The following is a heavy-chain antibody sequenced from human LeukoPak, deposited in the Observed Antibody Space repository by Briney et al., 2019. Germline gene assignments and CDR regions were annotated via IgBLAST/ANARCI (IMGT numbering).Heavy chain of an antibody. V-gene: IGHV3-30*04. J-gene: IGHJ6*03. CDR3: SGGSPHRHYYYMDV. Sequence: GGSLRLSCAASGFTFSSYAMHWVRQGPGMGLEWVAIISYDGRNKHYADSVKGRFTISRDNPKNTQYLQMNSLRAEDTAVYYCSGGSPHRHYYYMDVWGKGTTVTVSS. CDR1: GFTFSSYA. D-gene: IGHD2-15*01. CDR2: ISYDGRNK.